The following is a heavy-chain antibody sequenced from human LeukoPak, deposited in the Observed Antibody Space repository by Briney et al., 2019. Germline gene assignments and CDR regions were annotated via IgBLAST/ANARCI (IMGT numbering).Heavy chain of an antibody. CDR1: GGSISSSNYY. J-gene: IGHJ4*02. Sequence: SETLSLTCIVSGGSISSSNYYWGWIRQPPGKGLEWIGSIYYSGSTYYNPSLKSRVTISVDTSRNQFSLKLSSVTAADTAVYYCARGRSVDYWGQGTLVTVSS. V-gene: IGHV4-39*01. CDR2: IYYSGST. CDR3: ARGRSVDY.